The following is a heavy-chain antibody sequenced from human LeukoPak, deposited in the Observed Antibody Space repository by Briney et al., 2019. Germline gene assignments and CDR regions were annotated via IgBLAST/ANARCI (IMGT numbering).Heavy chain of an antibody. J-gene: IGHJ4*02. V-gene: IGHV3-23*01. CDR1: GFTLSTYA. Sequence: GGSLRPSCAAFGFTLSTYALGWVGQAPGKGREWVSPTIGRGGRPYYAGPVKGRFTISRDNSKNTLYLQMNSLRGEDTAVYYCARKGNLRGAYCGGDCYSALDYWGQGTLVTVSS. D-gene: IGHD2-21*01. CDR2: TIGRGGRP. CDR3: ARKGNLRGAYCGGDCYSALDY.